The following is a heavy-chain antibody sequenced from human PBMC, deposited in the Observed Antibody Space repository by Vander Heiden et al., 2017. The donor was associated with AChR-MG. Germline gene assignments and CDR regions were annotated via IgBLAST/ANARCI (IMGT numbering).Heavy chain of an antibody. CDR3: VRVRGSRGWAPVAGFDS. Sequence: VQLVDSGEGLVQPGGPLGLSCCASGFTFSDYWMSWVRQAPGMGLEWVAIIKKDGSEKHYVDSVKGRFTISRDNVKNSLTLEMNSLSAEDTAVYYCVRVRGSRGWAPVAGFDSWGQGTPVIVSA. D-gene: IGHD6-19*01. J-gene: IGHJ4*02. CDR1: GFTFSDYW. V-gene: IGHV3-7*03. CDR2: IKKDGSEK.